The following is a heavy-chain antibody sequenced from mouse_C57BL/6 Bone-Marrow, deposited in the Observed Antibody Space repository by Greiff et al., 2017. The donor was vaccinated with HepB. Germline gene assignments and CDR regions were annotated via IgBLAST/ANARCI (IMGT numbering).Heavy chain of an antibody. V-gene: IGHV5-6*01. CDR2: ISSGGSYT. Sequence: EVQVVESGGDLVKPGGSLKLSCAASGFTFSSYGMSWVRQTPDQRLGWVATISSGGSYTYYPDSVKGRSTLSRDNAKNTLYLEMSSLKSEDTAMYYCARRVGMTTVVAKEDHWYFDVWGTGTTVTVSS. D-gene: IGHD1-1*01. CDR1: GFTFSSYG. J-gene: IGHJ1*03. CDR3: ARRVGMTTVVAKEDHWYFDV.